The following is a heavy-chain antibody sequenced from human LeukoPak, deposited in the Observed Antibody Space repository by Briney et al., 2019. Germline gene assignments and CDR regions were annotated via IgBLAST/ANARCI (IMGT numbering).Heavy chain of an antibody. CDR1: GGSISSYY. J-gene: IGHJ4*02. Sequence: SETLSLTCTVSGGSISSYYWSWIRQPPGKGLEWIGYIYYSGSTNYNPSLKSRVTISVDTSKNQFSLKLSSVTAADTAVYYCARVTARILAHWGQGTLVTVSS. CDR3: ARVTARILAH. V-gene: IGHV4-59*01. D-gene: IGHD3-9*01. CDR2: IYYSGST.